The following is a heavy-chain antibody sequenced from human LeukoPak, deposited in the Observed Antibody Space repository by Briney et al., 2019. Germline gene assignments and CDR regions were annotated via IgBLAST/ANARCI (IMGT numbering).Heavy chain of an antibody. CDR2: LHYSGST. Sequence: SESLSLTCTVSGGSISNYYWSWIRPPPGEGLEWIAYLHYSGSTNYNPSPKSRVTTSVDTSKNQFSLKLSSVTAADTAVYYCARSIAGTRSKFDYWGQGTLVTVSS. J-gene: IGHJ4*02. V-gene: IGHV4-59*08. CDR1: GGSISNYY. D-gene: IGHD1/OR15-1a*01. CDR3: ARSIAGTRSKFDY.